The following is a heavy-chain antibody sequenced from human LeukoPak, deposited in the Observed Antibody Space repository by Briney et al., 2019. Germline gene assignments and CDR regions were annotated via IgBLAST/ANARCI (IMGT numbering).Heavy chain of an antibody. Sequence: SETLSLTCTLSGGSISVDYCSWIRQSPGKELELIGYIYFPGHTNYKPSLRSRVTISGDTSKNVFSLTLNSVTAADTAIYYCARQGGLYFPNCDARGPGALVTVSS. CDR2: IYFPGHT. V-gene: IGHV4-59*08. J-gene: IGHJ5*01. D-gene: IGHD2/OR15-2a*01. CDR3: ARQGGLYFPNCDA. CDR1: GGSISVDY.